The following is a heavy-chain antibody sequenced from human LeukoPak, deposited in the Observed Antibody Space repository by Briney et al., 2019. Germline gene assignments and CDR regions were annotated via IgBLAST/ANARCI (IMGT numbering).Heavy chain of an antibody. J-gene: IGHJ6*02. Sequence: PGGTLRLSCAASGFTFSSYGMHWVRQAPGKGLEWVAVIWNDGSNKYYADSVKGRFTISRDNSKNTLYLQMNSLRAEDTAVYYCARDARRGLQYYYYYYGMDVWGQGTTVTVSS. CDR3: ARDARRGLQYYYYYYGMDV. D-gene: IGHD5-24*01. V-gene: IGHV3-33*01. CDR1: GFTFSSYG. CDR2: IWNDGSNK.